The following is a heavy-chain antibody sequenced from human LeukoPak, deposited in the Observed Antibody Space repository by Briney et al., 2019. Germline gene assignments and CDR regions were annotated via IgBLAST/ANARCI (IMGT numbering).Heavy chain of an antibody. Sequence: PGGSLRLSCAASGFTFSSYWMHWVRQAPGKGLVWVSRINSDGSSTSYADSVKGRFTISGDNAKNTLYLQMNSLRAEDTAVYYCARDPLFSYAFDIWGQGTMVTVSS. J-gene: IGHJ3*02. V-gene: IGHV3-74*01. D-gene: IGHD3-10*02. CDR2: INSDGSST. CDR1: GFTFSSYW. CDR3: ARDPLFSYAFDI.